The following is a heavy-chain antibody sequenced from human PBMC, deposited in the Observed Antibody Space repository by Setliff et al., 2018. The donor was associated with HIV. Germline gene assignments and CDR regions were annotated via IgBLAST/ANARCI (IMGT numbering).Heavy chain of an antibody. V-gene: IGHV4-34*01. Sequence: PSETLSLTCAVNSGSFGSYYWSWLRQSPGKGLEWIGEVNQRVTSNYNPSLKSRVTMSIDESKSQFSLNLSSVTAADTAVYYCARGRYGGDYYELPDYYYMDVWGNGTTVTVSS. CDR2: VNQRVTS. CDR1: SGSFGSYY. CDR3: ARGRYGGDYYELPDYYYMDV. J-gene: IGHJ6*03. D-gene: IGHD2-21*02.